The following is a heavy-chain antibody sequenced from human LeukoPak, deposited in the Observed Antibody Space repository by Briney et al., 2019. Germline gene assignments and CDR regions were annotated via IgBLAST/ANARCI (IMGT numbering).Heavy chain of an antibody. CDR3: ARSIAGLYSSGEFDY. CDR2: IYYSGST. D-gene: IGHD6-19*01. V-gene: IGHV4-39*07. CDR1: GGSISSSSYY. Sequence: PSETLSLTCTVSGGSISSSSYYWGWIRQPPGKGLEWIGSIYYSGSTYYNPSLKSRVTISVDTSKNQFSLKLSSVTAADTAVYYCARSIAGLYSSGEFDYWGQGTLVTVSS. J-gene: IGHJ4*02.